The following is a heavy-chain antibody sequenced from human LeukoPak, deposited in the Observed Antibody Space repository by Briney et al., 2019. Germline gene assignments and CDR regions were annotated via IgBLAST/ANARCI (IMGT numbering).Heavy chain of an antibody. CDR3: AKGGELNWNYVGLFDY. CDR2: VRYDGSNK. CDR1: GFTFSSYG. J-gene: IGHJ4*02. V-gene: IGHV3-30*02. D-gene: IGHD1-7*01. Sequence: GGSLRLSCAASGFTFSSYGMHWVRQAPGKGLEWVAFVRYDGSNKYYADSVKGRFTISRDNSKNTLYLQMNSLRAEDTAVYYCAKGGELNWNYVGLFDYWGQGTLVTVSS.